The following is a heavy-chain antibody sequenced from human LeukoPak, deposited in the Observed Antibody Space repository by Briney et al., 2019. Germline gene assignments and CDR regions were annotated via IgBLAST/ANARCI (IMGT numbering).Heavy chain of an antibody. D-gene: IGHD3-10*01. CDR3: ALQLWFGELLSDY. V-gene: IGHV4-39*01. J-gene: IGHJ4*02. CDR2: IYYSGST. Sequence: PSETLSLTCTVSGGSISSRIYYWGWIRRPPGKGLEWIGSIYYSGSTYYNPSLKSRVTISVDMSKNQFSLKLSSVTAADTAVYYCALQLWFGELLSDYWGQGTLVTVSS. CDR1: GGSISSRIYY.